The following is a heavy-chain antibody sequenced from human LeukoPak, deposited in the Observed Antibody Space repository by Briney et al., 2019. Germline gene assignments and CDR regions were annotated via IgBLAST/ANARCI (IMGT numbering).Heavy chain of an antibody. J-gene: IGHJ4*02. D-gene: IGHD5-18*01. V-gene: IGHV3-23*01. CDR3: AKGYSYGYANFDY. CDR1: GFTFSSYA. CDR2: ISGSGGST. Sequence: GGSLILSCAASGFTFSSYAMSWVRQAPGKGLEWVSAISGSGGSTYYADSVKGRFTISRDNSKSTLYLQMNSLRAEDTAVYYCAKGYSYGYANFDYWGQGTLVTVSS.